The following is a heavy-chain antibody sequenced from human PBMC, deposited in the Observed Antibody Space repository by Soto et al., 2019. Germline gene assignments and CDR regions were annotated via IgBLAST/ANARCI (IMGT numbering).Heavy chain of an antibody. D-gene: IGHD6-13*01. CDR3: ARDRRPGIAATSYGMDV. CDR1: GGSISSYY. CDR2: IYYSGST. J-gene: IGHJ6*02. V-gene: IGHV4-59*01. Sequence: LPATLSLTCPVSGGSISSYYWSWIRQPPGKGLEWIGYIYYSGSTNYNPSLKSRVTISVDTSKNQFSLKLSSVTAADTAVYYCARDRRPGIAATSYGMDVWGQGTTVTVSS.